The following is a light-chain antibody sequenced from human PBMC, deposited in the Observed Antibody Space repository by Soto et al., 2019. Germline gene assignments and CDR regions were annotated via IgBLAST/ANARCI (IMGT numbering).Light chain of an antibody. V-gene: IGLV2-14*01. J-gene: IGLJ2*01. CDR2: DVS. CDR1: SSDVGGYNY. CDR3: SSYTGSSTYVV. Sequence: QSVLTQPASVSGSPGQSITISCTGTSSDVGGYNYVSWYPQHPGKAPKLMIYDVSNRPSGVSNRFSGSKSGNTASLTISGLQAEDEADYYCSSYTGSSTYVVFGGGTKVTVL.